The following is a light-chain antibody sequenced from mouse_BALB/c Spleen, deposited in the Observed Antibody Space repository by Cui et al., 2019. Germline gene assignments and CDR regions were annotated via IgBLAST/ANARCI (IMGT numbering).Light chain of an antibody. CDR3: QQWNYPLWT. CDR1: SGVSY. V-gene: IGKV4-86*01. Sequence: EIVLTQSAANTAEYLGQKVTINYRASSGVSYLHCYQQKSRTSPKPLIYEISKLASGVPARFSGSRSGTSYSLTISSMEAEDAAIYYCQQWNYPLWTFGGGTKLEIK. CDR2: EIS. J-gene: IGKJ1*01.